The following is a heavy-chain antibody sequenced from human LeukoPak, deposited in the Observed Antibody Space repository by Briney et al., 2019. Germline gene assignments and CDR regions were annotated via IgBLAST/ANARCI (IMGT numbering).Heavy chain of an antibody. CDR2: IYYSGST. J-gene: IGHJ4*02. CDR1: GGSISSSSYY. CDR3: ARERITMVQALDY. D-gene: IGHD3-10*01. Sequence: PSETLSLTCAVSGGSISSSSYYWGWIRQPPGKGLEWIGSIYYSGSTYYNPSLKSRVTISVDTSKNQLSLKLSSVTAADTAVYYCARERITMVQALDYWGQGTLVTVSS. V-gene: IGHV4-39*02.